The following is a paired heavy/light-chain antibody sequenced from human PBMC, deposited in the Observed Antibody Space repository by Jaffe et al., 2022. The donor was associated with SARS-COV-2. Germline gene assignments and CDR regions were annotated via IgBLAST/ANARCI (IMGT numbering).Heavy chain of an antibody. CDR1: GFTFSSYA. D-gene: IGHD5-12*01. Sequence: QVQLVESGGGVVQPGRSLRLSCAASGFTFSSYAMHWVRQAPGKGLEWVAVISYDGSNKYYADSVKGRFTISRDNSKNTLYLQMNSLRAEDTAVYYCASPSPLGDGYNHPFDYWGQGTLVTVSS. V-gene: IGHV3-30-3*01. CDR3: ASPSPLGDGYNHPFDY. CDR2: ISYDGSNK. J-gene: IGHJ4*02.
Light chain of an antibody. CDR1: SSNIGAGYD. J-gene: IGLJ3*02. CDR3: QSYDSSLFWV. V-gene: IGLV1-40*01. CDR2: GNS. Sequence: QSVLTQPPSVSGAPGQRVTISCTGSSSNIGAGYDVHWYQQLPGTAPKLLIYGNSNRPSGVPDRFSGSKSGTSASLAITGLQAEDEADYYCQSYDSSLFWVFGGGTKLTVL.